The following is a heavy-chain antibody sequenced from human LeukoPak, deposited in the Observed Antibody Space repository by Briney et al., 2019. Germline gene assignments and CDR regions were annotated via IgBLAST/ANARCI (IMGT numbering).Heavy chain of an antibody. J-gene: IGHJ6*02. V-gene: IGHV3-11*06. D-gene: IGHD2-15*01. Sequence: GGSLRLSCAASGFTFSDYYMSWIRQAPGKGLEWVSYISSSSSYTNYADSVKGRFTISRDNAKNSLYLQMNSLRAEDTAVYYCAGSRGSYYYYYYGMDVWGQGTTVTVSS. CDR1: GFTFSDYY. CDR2: ISSSSSYT. CDR3: AGSRGSYYYYYYGMDV.